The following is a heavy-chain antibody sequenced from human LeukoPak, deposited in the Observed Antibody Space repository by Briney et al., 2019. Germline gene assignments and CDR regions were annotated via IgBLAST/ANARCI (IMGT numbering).Heavy chain of an antibody. CDR3: AKDRSIGTYYTFDH. J-gene: IGHJ4*02. Sequence: GGSLRLSCEASGFTFNNYVMTWFRQAPGKGLEWVSSISASAAMTYYAHSVKGRFTVPRDNSNNRLYLHMSGLTAADTAVYYCAKDRSIGTYYTFDHWGQGSLVTVSS. V-gene: IGHV3-23*01. D-gene: IGHD1-26*01. CDR1: GFTFNNYV. CDR2: ISASAAMT.